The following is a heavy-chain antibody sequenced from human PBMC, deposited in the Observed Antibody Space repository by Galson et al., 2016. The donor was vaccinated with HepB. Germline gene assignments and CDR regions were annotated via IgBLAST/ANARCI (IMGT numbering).Heavy chain of an antibody. D-gene: IGHD6-13*01. J-gene: IGHJ4*02. CDR3: TKCRGYSSPGGVPGGPFDH. CDR2: ISYDGSSK. Sequence: SLRLSCAASGYRFSGQAMHWVRQAPGKGLEWVAVISYDGSSKYYADSVKGRFTISRDSSKNTLFLQMNSLRPEDTAVYYCTKCRGYSSPGGVPGGPFDHWGQGALITVSS. CDR1: GYRFSGQA. V-gene: IGHV3-30*04.